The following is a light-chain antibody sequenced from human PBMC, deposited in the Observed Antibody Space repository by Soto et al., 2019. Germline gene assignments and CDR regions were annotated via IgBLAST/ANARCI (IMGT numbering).Light chain of an antibody. CDR3: QQYATSPLT. V-gene: IGKV3-20*01. CDR2: GAF. Sequence: EIALTQSPGTLSVSPGERATLSCRASQSFGRNYLAWYQQKPSQAPRLLIYGAFIRATGIPHRFSGRGSGKDFILIISRLEPEDVAVYYCQQYATSPLTLGGGTKIETK. J-gene: IGKJ4*01. CDR1: QSFGRNY.